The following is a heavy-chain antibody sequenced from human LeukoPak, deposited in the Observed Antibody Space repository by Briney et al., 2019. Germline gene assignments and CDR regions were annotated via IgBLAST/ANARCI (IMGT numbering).Heavy chain of an antibody. Sequence: GGSLRLSCAASGFTFSSYSMNWVRQAPGKGLEWVSSISSSSSYIYYADSAKGRFTVSRDNSKKTVYLQMSSLRAEDTAVNYCAREIRETVVTRHYYYGIDVWGQGTTVTVSS. D-gene: IGHD2-15*01. CDR2: ISSSSSYI. CDR3: AREIRETVVTRHYYYGIDV. CDR1: GFTFSSYS. V-gene: IGHV3-21*04. J-gene: IGHJ6*02.